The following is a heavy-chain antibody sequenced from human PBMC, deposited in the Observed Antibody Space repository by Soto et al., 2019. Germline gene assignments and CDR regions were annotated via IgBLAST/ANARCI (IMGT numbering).Heavy chain of an antibody. D-gene: IGHD2-2*01. J-gene: IGHJ3*02. CDR1: GYTFTRYY. CDR2: INPSGGST. Sequence: ASVKVACKASGYTFTRYYMRWVRQAPGQGLEWMGIINPSGGSTSYAQKFQGRVTMTRDTSTSTVYMELSSLRSEDTAVYYCARIYCSSTSCYRPDLFDIWGQGTM. CDR3: ARIYCSSTSCYRPDLFDI. V-gene: IGHV1-46*03.